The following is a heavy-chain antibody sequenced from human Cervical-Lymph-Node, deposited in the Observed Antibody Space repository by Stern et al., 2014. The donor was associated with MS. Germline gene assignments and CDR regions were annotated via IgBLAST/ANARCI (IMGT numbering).Heavy chain of an antibody. CDR1: GFTFSSYA. CDR3: AREEIRWLSIYYGMDV. V-gene: IGHV3-30*04. D-gene: IGHD6-19*01. J-gene: IGHJ6*02. Sequence: QVQLVESGGGVVQPGRSLRLSCAASGFTFSSYAMHWVRQAPGKGLEWVAVISYDGSNKYYADSVKGRFTISRDNSKNTLYLQMNSLRAEDTAVYYCAREEIRWLSIYYGMDVWGQGTTVTVSS. CDR2: ISYDGSNK.